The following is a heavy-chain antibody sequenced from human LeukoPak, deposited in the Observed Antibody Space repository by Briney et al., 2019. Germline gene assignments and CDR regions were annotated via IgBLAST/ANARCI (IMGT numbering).Heavy chain of an antibody. CDR2: ISYDGSNK. CDR3: ARDRGSTSCPDY. CDR1: GFTFSSYA. V-gene: IGHV3-30*04. Sequence: GGSLRLSCAASGFTFSSYAMHWVRQAPGKGLEWVAVISYDGSNKYYADSVKGRFTISRDNSKNTLYLQMNSLRAEDTAVYYCARDRGSTSCPDYRGQGTLVTVSS. J-gene: IGHJ4*02. D-gene: IGHD2-2*01.